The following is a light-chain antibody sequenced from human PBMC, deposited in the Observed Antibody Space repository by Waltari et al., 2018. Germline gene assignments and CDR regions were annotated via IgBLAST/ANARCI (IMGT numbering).Light chain of an antibody. CDR3: QQADSFPYT. Sequence: DIQLTQSPSSVSASVGDRVTFTCRARQDIGFWLAWYQQRPGKAPKLLFSLASSLQTGVPSRFSGSGSGTEFTLTISSLQPEDFATYYCQQADSFPYTFGQGTKLEIK. V-gene: IGKV1-12*01. CDR2: LAS. CDR1: QDIGFW. J-gene: IGKJ2*01.